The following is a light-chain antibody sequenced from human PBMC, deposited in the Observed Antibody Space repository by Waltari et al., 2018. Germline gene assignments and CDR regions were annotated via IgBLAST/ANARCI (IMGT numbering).Light chain of an antibody. CDR1: QSIGTS. V-gene: IGKV6-21*02. J-gene: IGKJ5*01. CDR2: YAS. CDR3: LQSSSLPIT. Sequence: TCRAQQSIGTSLHWYQQKPYQSPKLLIKYASQSISGGPSRFSGSGSETEFTLTINSLEAEDVATYYCLQSSSLPITFGQGTRLEI.